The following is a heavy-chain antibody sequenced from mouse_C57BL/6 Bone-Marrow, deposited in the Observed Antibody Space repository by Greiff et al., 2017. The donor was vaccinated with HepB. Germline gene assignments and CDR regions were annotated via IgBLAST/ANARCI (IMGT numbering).Heavy chain of an antibody. D-gene: IGHD1-1*01. CDR2: IYPGGGYT. V-gene: IGHV1-63*01. J-gene: IGHJ3*01. Sequence: VQLQQSGAELVRPGTSVKMSCKASGYTFTNYWIGWAKQRPGHGLEWIGDIYPGGGYTNYNEKFKGKATLTADKSSSTAYMQLSSLTSEDSAIYYCARTGYYGSSFAYWGQGALVTVSA. CDR3: ARTGYYGSSFAY. CDR1: GYTFTNYW.